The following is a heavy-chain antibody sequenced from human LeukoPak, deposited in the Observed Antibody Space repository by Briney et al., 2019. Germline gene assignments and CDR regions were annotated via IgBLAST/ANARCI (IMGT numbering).Heavy chain of an antibody. D-gene: IGHD6-6*01. CDR2: ISGSGGST. CDR1: GFTFSSYA. Sequence: SGGSLRLSCAASGFTFSSYAMSWVRQAPGKGLEWVSAISGSGGSTYYADSVKGRFTISRDNAKNSLYLQMNSLRAEDTAVYYCARKWYSSSSHYFDYWGQGTLVTVSS. V-gene: IGHV3-23*01. J-gene: IGHJ4*02. CDR3: ARKWYSSSSHYFDY.